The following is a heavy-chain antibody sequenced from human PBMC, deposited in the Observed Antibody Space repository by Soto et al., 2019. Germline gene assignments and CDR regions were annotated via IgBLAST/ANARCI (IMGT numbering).Heavy chain of an antibody. CDR3: ARVGGDTHAFDI. Sequence: QVQLVESGGGVVQPGRSLRLSCAASGFTFSSYAMHWVRQAPGKGLEWVAVISYDGSNKYYADSVKGRFTISRDNSKNTLYLQMNSLRAEDTAVYYCARVGGDTHAFDIWGQGTMVTVSS. D-gene: IGHD1-26*01. CDR2: ISYDGSNK. V-gene: IGHV3-30-3*01. CDR1: GFTFSSYA. J-gene: IGHJ3*02.